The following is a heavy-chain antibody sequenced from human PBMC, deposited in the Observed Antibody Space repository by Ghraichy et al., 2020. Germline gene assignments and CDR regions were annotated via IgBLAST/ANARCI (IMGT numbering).Heavy chain of an antibody. CDR3: ARMAGGMDV. V-gene: IGHV4-59*01. CDR2: IYYSGST. J-gene: IGHJ6*02. CDR1: GGSISSYY. D-gene: IGHD6-19*01. Sequence: SETLSLTCTVSGGSISSYYWSWIRQPPGKGLEWIGYIYYSGSTNYNPSLKSRVTISVDTSKNQFSLKLSSVTAADTAVYYCARMAGGMDVWGQGTTVTVSS.